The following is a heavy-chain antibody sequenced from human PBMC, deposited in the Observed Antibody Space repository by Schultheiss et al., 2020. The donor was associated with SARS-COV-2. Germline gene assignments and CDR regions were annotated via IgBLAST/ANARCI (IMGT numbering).Heavy chain of an antibody. J-gene: IGHJ5*02. D-gene: IGHD4-17*01. V-gene: IGHV2-5*01. CDR2: IYWNGDK. CDR1: GFSLSTSGVD. Sequence: SGPTLVKPTQTLTLTCTFSGFSLSTSGVDVGWIRQPPGKALEWLALIYWNGDKRYSPSLNSRLTITEDASKSQVVLTMTNMDPVDTATYYCAHRKRNDYGDYPWFDPWGQGTLVTVSS. CDR3: AHRKRNDYGDYPWFDP.